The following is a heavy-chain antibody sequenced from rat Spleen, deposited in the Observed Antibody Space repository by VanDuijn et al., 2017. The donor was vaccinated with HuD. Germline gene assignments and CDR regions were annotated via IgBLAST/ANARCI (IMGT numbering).Heavy chain of an antibody. J-gene: IGHJ2*01. CDR1: GFSLISYA. Sequence: QVQLKESGPDLVQSSQTLSLTCTVSGFSLISYAVNWVRQPPGKGLEWMGGIWGDGDTSYNSALKSRLSISRDTSKSQVFLKMYSMKTEDIATYYCARGTRYYDGYYFDYWGQGVMVTVSS. CDR3: ARGTRYYDGYYFDY. V-gene: IGHV2-13*01. D-gene: IGHD1-12*03. CDR2: IWGDGDT.